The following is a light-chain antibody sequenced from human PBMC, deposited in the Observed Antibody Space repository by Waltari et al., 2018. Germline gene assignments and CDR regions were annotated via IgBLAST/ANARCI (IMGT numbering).Light chain of an antibody. V-gene: IGKV4-1*01. J-gene: IGKJ2*01. CDR1: RSVLDTSKNKNF. CDR2: WAS. CDR3: QQYYAAPYT. Sequence: DIVMTQSPDSLAVSLGGRATINCKSSRSVLDTSKNKNFLAWYQLKPGQSPKLLIYWASTRESGVPDRFSASVSGPDFTLTISSLQAEDVAIYSCQQYYAAPYTFGQGTKVEIK.